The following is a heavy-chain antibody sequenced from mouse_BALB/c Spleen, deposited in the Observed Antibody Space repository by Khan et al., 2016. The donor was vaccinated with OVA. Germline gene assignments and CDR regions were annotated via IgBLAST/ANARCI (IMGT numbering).Heavy chain of an antibody. V-gene: IGHV1-69*02. Sequence: QVQLQQSGAELVRPGASVKLSCKASGYTFTSYWINWVKQRPGQGLEWIGNTYPSDSYTNYNQKFKDKATLTVDKSSSTAYMQLSSPTSEDSAVYYCTRGAAYYYAMDYWGQGTSVTVSS. J-gene: IGHJ4*01. CDR3: TRGAAYYYAMDY. CDR2: TYPSDSYT. D-gene: IGHD1-2*01. CDR1: GYTFTSYW.